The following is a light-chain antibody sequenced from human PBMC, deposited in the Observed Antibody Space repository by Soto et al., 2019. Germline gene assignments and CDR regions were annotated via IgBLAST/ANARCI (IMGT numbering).Light chain of an antibody. V-gene: IGLV2-14*01. CDR2: EVS. J-gene: IGLJ1*01. CDR1: SSDVGGYNY. CDR3: SSYTSSSTLV. Sequence: QSDLTQPASVSGSPGQSITISCTGTSSDVGGYNYVSWYQQHPGKAPKLMIYEVSNRPSGVSNRFSGSKSGNTASLTISGLQAEHEADYYCSSYTSSSTLVFGTGTKLTVL.